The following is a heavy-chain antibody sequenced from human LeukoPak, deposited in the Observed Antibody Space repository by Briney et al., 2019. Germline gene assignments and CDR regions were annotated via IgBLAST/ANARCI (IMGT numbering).Heavy chain of an antibody. CDR3: ARDMRGRGYSGYDPLGY. Sequence: NSGGTNYAQKFQGWVTMTRDTSISTAYMELSRLRSDDTAVYYCARDMRGRGYSGYDPLGYWGQGTLVTVSS. D-gene: IGHD5-12*01. J-gene: IGHJ4*02. V-gene: IGHV1-2*04. CDR2: NSGGT.